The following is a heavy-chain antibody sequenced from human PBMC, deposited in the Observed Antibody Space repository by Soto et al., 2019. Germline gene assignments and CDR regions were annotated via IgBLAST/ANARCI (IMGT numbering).Heavy chain of an antibody. D-gene: IGHD6-6*01. CDR1: GFNVSTDN. Sequence: GGSLRLSCAASGFNVSTDNMSLVRQAPGQGLEWVSVIYSGGNKFYAESVKGRFTISRDNSKNTLYLQMNRVRVEDTAVYYCARDRSIAGRNYHYGMDVWGQGTTVTVSS. J-gene: IGHJ6*02. CDR2: IYSGGNK. V-gene: IGHV3-53*01. CDR3: ARDRSIAGRNYHYGMDV.